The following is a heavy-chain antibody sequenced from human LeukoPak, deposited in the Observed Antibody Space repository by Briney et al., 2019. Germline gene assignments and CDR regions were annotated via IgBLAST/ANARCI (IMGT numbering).Heavy chain of an antibody. J-gene: IGHJ6*02. CDR2: ISAYNGNT. D-gene: IGHD3-10*01. V-gene: IGHV1-18*01. CDR3: ASLLVQQYYYYGMDV. Sequence: GASVKVCCKASGYTFTSYGISWVRQAPGQGLEWMGWISAYNGNTNYAQKLQGRVTITTDTSTSTAYMELRSLRSDDTAVYYCASLLVQQYYYYGMDVWGQGTTVTVSS. CDR1: GYTFTSYG.